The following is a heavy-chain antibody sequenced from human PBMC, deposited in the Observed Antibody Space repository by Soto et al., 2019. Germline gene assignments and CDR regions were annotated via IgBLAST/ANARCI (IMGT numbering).Heavy chain of an antibody. CDR3: ARASIVLVVAAFDY. J-gene: IGHJ4*02. D-gene: IGHD2-15*01. CDR2: ISSSSSYI. V-gene: IGHV3-21*01. CDR1: GFTFSSYS. Sequence: GGSLRLSCAASGFTFSSYSMNWVRQAPGKGLEWVSSISSSSSYIYYADSVKGRFTISRDNAKNSLYLQMNSLRAEDTAVYYCARASIVLVVAAFDYWGQGTLVTVSS.